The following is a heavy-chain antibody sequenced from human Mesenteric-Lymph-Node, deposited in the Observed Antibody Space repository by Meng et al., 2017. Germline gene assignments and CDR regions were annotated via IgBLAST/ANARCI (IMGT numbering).Heavy chain of an antibody. V-gene: IGHV4-38-2*02. CDR2: IHYSGST. Sequence: SETLSLTCTVPGYSISSGYYWGWIRQPPGKGLEWIGNIHYSGSTSYNPSLKSRVTISLDTSKIQVSLRLTSVTAADTAVYYCARARYDVLTGYFDDYGFDVWGQGAAVTVSS. CDR3: ARARYDVLTGYFDDYGFDV. CDR1: GYSISSGYY. J-gene: IGHJ3*01. D-gene: IGHD3-9*01.